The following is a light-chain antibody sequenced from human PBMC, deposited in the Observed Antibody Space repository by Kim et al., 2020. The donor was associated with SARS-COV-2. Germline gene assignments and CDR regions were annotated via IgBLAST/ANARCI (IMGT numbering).Light chain of an antibody. V-gene: IGKV4-1*01. CDR3: KQWDK. J-gene: IGKJ1*01. Sequence: DIVMTQSPDSLAVSLGERATINCKSSQSVLYSSNNKSYLAWYQQKPGQPPKLLIYWASTRESGVPDRFSGSGSGTDFTLTISSLQAEDVAVYYCKQWDKFGQGTKVEIK. CDR1: QSVLYSSNNKSY. CDR2: WAS.